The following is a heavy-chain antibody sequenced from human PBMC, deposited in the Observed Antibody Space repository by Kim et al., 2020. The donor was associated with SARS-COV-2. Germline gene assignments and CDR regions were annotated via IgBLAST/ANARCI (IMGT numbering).Heavy chain of an antibody. D-gene: IGHD3-9*01. Sequence: SVKVYCKASGGTFSSYAISWVRPAPGQGLEWMGGLIPIFGTANYAQKFQGRVTITADESTSTAYMELSSLRSEDTAVYYCATGRYYDWLSDGFFPYYVDYWGDETPFT. CDR2: LIPIFGTA. CDR1: GGTFSSYA. V-gene: IGHV1-69*13. CDR3: ATGRYYDWLSDGFFPYYVDY. J-gene: IGHJ4*03.